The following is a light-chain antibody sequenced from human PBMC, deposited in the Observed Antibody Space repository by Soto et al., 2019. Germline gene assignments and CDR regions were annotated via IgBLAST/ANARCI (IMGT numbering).Light chain of an antibody. CDR2: AAS. CDR3: QQYNVWPLT. J-gene: IGKJ4*01. Sequence: EIVLTQSPGTLSLSPGERATLSCRASQSVNNNYLAWYQHKPGQSPRLLIYAASTRATGIPARFSGSGSGTEFTLTISSLQSEDFAVYYCQQYNVWPLTFGGGTKVEFK. V-gene: IGKV3-15*01. CDR1: QSVNNN.